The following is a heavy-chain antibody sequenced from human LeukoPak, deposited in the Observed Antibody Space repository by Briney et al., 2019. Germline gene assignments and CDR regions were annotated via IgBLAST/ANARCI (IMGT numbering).Heavy chain of an antibody. Sequence: GGSLRLSCAASGFTFSSYGMHWVRQAPGKGLEWVAVISYDGSNKYYADSVKGRFTISRDNSKNTLYLQMNSLRAEDTAVYYCASLATYDFWSGYHYYFDYWGQGTLVTVSS. CDR1: GFTFSSYG. V-gene: IGHV3-30*19. CDR3: ASLATYDFWSGYHYYFDY. D-gene: IGHD3-3*01. CDR2: ISYDGSNK. J-gene: IGHJ4*02.